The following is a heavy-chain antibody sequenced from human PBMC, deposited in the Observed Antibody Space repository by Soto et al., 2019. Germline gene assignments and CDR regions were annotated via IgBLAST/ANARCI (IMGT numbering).Heavy chain of an antibody. CDR3: AKDVGYGSSTGCYAFSAMDV. D-gene: IGHD2-2*01. CDR2: ISGSGGTT. Sequence: GGYLRLSCTASGFTVSTSAMNCVREAQWKGLEWVSVISGSGGTTYYADSVKGLFTISRDNSKNTVYLQMNSLRAEDTAVYYWAKDVGYGSSTGCYAFSAMDVWGQGTTVTVSS. CDR1: GFTVSTSA. J-gene: IGHJ6*02. V-gene: IGHV3-23*01.